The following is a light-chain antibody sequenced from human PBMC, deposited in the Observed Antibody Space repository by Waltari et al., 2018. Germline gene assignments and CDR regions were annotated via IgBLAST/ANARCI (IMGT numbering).Light chain of an antibody. CDR3: QAWDSTTRV. J-gene: IGLJ3*02. CDR1: NSNIGNKV. Sequence: QSVLTQPPSVSAAPGQKVTISCSGSNSNIGNKVVSWYQQFPGTAPKLLIYDNDKRHSGIPERFSGSNSGNTATLTISGTQALDEADYYCQAWDSTTRVFGGGTKLTVI. V-gene: IGLV1-51*01. CDR2: DND.